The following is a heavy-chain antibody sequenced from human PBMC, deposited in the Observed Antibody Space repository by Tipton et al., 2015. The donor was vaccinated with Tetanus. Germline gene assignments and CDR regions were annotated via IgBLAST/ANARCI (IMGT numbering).Heavy chain of an antibody. CDR2: VSAYNGRT. D-gene: IGHD1-26*01. J-gene: IGHJ4*02. V-gene: IGHV1-18*01. CDR1: GYTFTSYG. Sequence: LVQSGDEVKRPGASVKVSCKASGYTFTSYGINWVRQAPGQGLEWMGWVSAYNGRTNYAQKVRDRVTMTTDTSTGTAYMELRSLRSDDTALYYCARDVRAEMGFDYWGRGTRVTVSS. CDR3: ARDVRAEMGFDY.